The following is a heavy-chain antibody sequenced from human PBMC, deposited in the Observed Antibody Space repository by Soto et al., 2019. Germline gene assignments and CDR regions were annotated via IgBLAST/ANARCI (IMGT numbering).Heavy chain of an antibody. D-gene: IGHD5-18*01. CDR2: ISGSGGST. J-gene: IGHJ4*02. CDR1: GFTFSSYA. Sequence: GGSLRLSCAASGFTFSSYAMSWVRQAPGKGLEWVSAISGSGGSTYYADSVKGRFTISRDNSKNTLYLQMNSLRAEDTAVYYCAKVQLWFYGPPSPIDYWGQGTLVTVSS. CDR3: AKVQLWFYGPPSPIDY. V-gene: IGHV3-23*01.